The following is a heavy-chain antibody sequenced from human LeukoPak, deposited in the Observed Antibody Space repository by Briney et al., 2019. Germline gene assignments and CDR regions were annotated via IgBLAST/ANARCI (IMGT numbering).Heavy chain of an antibody. D-gene: IGHD3-22*01. J-gene: IGHJ6*02. CDR3: ASYYYDSSGRVKYPKAGYYYYGMDV. V-gene: IGHV1-18*01. Sequence: ASVKVSCKASGYTFTSYGISWVRQAPGQGLEWMGWISAYNGNTNYAQKLQGRVTMTTDTSTSTAYMELRSLRSDDTAVYYCASYYYDSSGRVKYPKAGYYYYGMDVWGQGTTVTVPS. CDR2: ISAYNGNT. CDR1: GYTFTSYG.